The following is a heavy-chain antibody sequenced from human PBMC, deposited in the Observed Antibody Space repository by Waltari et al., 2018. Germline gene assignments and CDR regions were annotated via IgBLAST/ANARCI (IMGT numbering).Heavy chain of an antibody. J-gene: IGHJ4*02. Sequence: GQLVESGGGWVQTGGSLGPSGAASGVRLSTASMNWVRQAPGRGLEWVSYISSSGSTIYYADSVKGRFTISRDSAKNSLYLQMNSLRDEDTAVYYCARVVARDWGQGTLVTVSS. CDR1: GVRLSTAS. CDR3: ARVVARD. V-gene: IGHV3-48*02. CDR2: ISSSGSTI.